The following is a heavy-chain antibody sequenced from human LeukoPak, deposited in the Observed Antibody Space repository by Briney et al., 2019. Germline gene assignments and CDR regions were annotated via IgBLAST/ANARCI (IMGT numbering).Heavy chain of an antibody. CDR3: ARVPGYSGYDLAWDY. V-gene: IGHV1-2*02. J-gene: IGHJ4*02. CDR1: VYTFTLYY. Sequence: GASVTVSCKASVYTFTLYYMHWVRQAPGQGLEWMGWINPNSGGTNYAQKFQGRVTMTRDTSISTAYMELNSLRSDDTAVYYCARVPGYSGYDLAWDYWGQGTLVTVSS. CDR2: INPNSGGT. D-gene: IGHD5-12*01.